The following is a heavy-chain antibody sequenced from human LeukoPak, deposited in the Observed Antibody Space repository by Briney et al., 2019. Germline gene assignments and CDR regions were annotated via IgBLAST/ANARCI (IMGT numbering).Heavy chain of an antibody. CDR3: AASLPNIVVVPAAKGPFGS. V-gene: IGHV3-23*01. D-gene: IGHD2-2*01. Sequence: GGSLRLSCAASGFTFSSYAMSWVRQAPGKGLEWVSSISGGGGSTYHADSVKGRFTISRDNSKNMLYLQMSSLRAEDTAVYYCAASLPNIVVVPAAKGPFGSWGQGTLVTVSS. J-gene: IGHJ5*02. CDR2: ISGGGGST. CDR1: GFTFSSYA.